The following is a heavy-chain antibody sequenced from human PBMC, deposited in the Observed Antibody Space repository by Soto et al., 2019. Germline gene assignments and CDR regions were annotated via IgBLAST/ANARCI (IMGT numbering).Heavy chain of an antibody. V-gene: IGHV1-8*01. J-gene: IGHJ5*02. Sequence: QVQLVQSGAEVKKPGASVKVSCKASGYTFTSYDINWVRQATGQGLEWMGWMNPNSSNTGYAQKFQGRVTMTRNTSISTAYMELSSLRSEDTAVYYCARGSRSSGYYGSGFDPWGQGTLVTVSS. CDR1: GYTFTSYD. CDR2: MNPNSSNT. CDR3: ARGSRSSGYYGSGFDP. D-gene: IGHD3-22*01.